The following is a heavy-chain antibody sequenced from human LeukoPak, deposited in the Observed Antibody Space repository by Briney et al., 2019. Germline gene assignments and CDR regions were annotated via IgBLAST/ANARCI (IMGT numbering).Heavy chain of an antibody. V-gene: IGHV4-31*03. J-gene: IGHJ3*02. Sequence: PSETLSLTCTVSGGSISSGGYYWSWIRQHPGKGLEWIGEINHSGSTNYNPSLKSRVTISVDTSKNQFSLKLSSVTAADTAVYYCARVLTLVPYYDFWSGYSFDAFDIWGQGTMVTVSS. D-gene: IGHD3-3*01. CDR3: ARVLTLVPYYDFWSGYSFDAFDI. CDR1: GGSISSGGYY. CDR2: INHSGST.